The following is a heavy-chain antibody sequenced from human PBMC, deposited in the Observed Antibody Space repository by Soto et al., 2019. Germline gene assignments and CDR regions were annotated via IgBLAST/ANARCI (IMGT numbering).Heavy chain of an antibody. CDR3: ARGLLLPPPYYYYGMDV. CDR2: INHSGST. D-gene: IGHD3-22*01. CDR1: GGSFSGYY. J-gene: IGHJ6*02. Sequence: SETLSLTCAVYGGSFSGYYWSWIRQPPGKGLEWIGEINHSGSTNYNPSLKSRVTISVDTSKNQFSLKLSSVTAADTAVYYCARGLLLPPPYYYYGMDVWGQGTTVTVSS. V-gene: IGHV4-34*01.